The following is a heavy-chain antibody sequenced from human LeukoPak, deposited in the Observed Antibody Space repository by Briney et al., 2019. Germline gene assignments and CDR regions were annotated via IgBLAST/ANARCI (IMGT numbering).Heavy chain of an antibody. V-gene: IGHV1-69*05. D-gene: IGHD3-22*01. CDR3: AKGNYYDSNSYLYYFDY. CDR2: IIPIFGTA. J-gene: IGHJ4*03. Sequence: SVKVSCKASGGTFSSYAISWVRQAPGQGLEWMGGIIPIFGTANYAQKFQGRVTITTDESTSTAYMELSSLRSEDTAVYYCAKGNYYDSNSYLYYFDYWGQGTTVTVSS. CDR1: GGTFSSYA.